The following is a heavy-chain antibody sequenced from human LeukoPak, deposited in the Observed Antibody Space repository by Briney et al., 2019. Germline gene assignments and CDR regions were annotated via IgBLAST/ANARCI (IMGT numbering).Heavy chain of an antibody. CDR1: GFMFSSYG. Sequence: PGGSLRLSCAASGFMFSSYGMHWVRQAPGKGLEWVAVISYDGNNKYYADSVKGRFTISRDNSKNTLFLQMNSLRAEDTAVYYCAKGVDYCSGGSCPADYWGPGTLVTVSS. D-gene: IGHD2-15*01. V-gene: IGHV3-30*18. CDR2: ISYDGNNK. CDR3: AKGVDYCSGGSCPADY. J-gene: IGHJ4*02.